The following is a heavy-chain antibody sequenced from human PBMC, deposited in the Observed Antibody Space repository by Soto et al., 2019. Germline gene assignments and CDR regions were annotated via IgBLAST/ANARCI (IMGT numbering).Heavy chain of an antibody. CDR3: AKLVAVAGTDDWFDP. Sequence: QVQLQESGPGLVKPSETLSLTCTVSGGSVSSGSYYWTWIRQPPGKGLEWIGYISYTGTTNYNPTVPSRVTMSVDPSQHQFSLGLSSVAPADTALYPCAKLVAVAGTDDWFDPWGQGTLVTVSS. CDR1: GGSVSSGSYY. J-gene: IGHJ5*02. CDR2: ISYTGTT. D-gene: IGHD6-19*01. V-gene: IGHV4-61*01.